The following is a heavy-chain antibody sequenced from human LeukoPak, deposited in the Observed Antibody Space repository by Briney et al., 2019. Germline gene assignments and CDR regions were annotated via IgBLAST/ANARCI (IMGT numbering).Heavy chain of an antibody. CDR1: GFNFKTYS. V-gene: IGHV3-21*01. D-gene: IGHD6-19*01. J-gene: IGHJ4*02. CDR3: ARGGYESTVAYTLDH. CDR2: ISSTKTYI. Sequence: GGSLRLSCVAPGFNFKTYSMNWARQAPGKGLEWVASISSTKTYIYYADSPEGPFTISRDNAKNSLYLQMNSLRPEDTGGYYCARGGYESTVAYTLDHWGQGTRVTVSS.